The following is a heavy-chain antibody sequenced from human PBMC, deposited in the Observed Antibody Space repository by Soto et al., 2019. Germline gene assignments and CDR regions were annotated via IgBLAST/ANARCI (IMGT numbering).Heavy chain of an antibody. CDR1: GYTFTSYG. CDR2: ISAYNGNT. CDR3: ARATIAVAPYYFDY. Sequence: ASVKVSCKASGYTFTSYGISWVRQAPGQGLEWMGWISAYNGNTNYAQKLQGRVTMTTDTSTSTAYMELRSLRSDDTAVYYCARATIAVAPYYFDYWGQGTLVTVSS. D-gene: IGHD6-19*01. V-gene: IGHV1-18*01. J-gene: IGHJ4*02.